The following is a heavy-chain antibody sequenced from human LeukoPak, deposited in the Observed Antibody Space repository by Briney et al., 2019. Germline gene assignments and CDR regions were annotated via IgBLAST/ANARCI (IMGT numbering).Heavy chain of an antibody. CDR3: ARDLKMGYSSGRYSWGTGSSNDY. D-gene: IGHD6-19*01. V-gene: IGHV1-18*01. J-gene: IGHJ4*02. Sequence: ASVKVSCKASGYTFTSYGISWVRQAPGQGLEWMGWINPNSGGTNYAQKFQGRITMTTDTSTSTGYMELRSLRSDDTAVYYCARDLKMGYSSGRYSWGTGSSNDYWGQGTLVTVSS. CDR1: GYTFTSYG. CDR2: INPNSGGT.